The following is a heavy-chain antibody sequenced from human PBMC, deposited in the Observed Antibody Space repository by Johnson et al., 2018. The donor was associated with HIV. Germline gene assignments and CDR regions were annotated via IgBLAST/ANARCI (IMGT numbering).Heavy chain of an antibody. CDR1: GFTVSSNY. CDR2: IYSGGST. D-gene: IGHD6-13*01. CDR3: ARDSRGWYTLDAFDI. Sequence: VRLVESGGGLVQPGGSLRLSCAASGFTVSSNYMSWVRQAPGKGLEWVSVIYSGGSTYYADSVKGRFTISRDNSKNTLYLQMHSLRAEDTAVYYCARDSRGWYTLDAFDIWGQGTMVTVSS. V-gene: IGHV3-66*01. J-gene: IGHJ3*02.